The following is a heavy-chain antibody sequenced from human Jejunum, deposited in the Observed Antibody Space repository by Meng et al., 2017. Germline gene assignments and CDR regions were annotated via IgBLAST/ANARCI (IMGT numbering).Heavy chain of an antibody. CDR3: ARVTGATADLWYFDL. V-gene: IGHV1-3*04. Sequence: QVQLVQSGAEVRKPGVSVKVSCKSSGYTFTSNAMHWVRQAPGQRLEWLGWINTSNGNTKYTEKLQGRVTITRDTSASTAYMELSSLRSEDTAIYYCARVTGATADLWYFDLWGRGTLVTVSS. D-gene: IGHD2-21*02. J-gene: IGHJ2*01. CDR2: INTSNGNT. CDR1: GYTFTSNA.